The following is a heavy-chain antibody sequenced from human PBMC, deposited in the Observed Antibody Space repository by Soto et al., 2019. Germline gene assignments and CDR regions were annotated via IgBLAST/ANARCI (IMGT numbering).Heavy chain of an antibody. CDR1: GYTFSSYW. J-gene: IGHJ4*02. V-gene: IGHV3-74*01. CDR3: AREPLKGGTIDY. Sequence: EVQLVESGGGLVQPGGSLRLSCAASGYTFSSYWMHWVRQAPGKGLVWVSRINSDGSSTSYADSVKGRFTISRDNAKNTLYLQMNSLRAEDTAVYYCAREPLKGGTIDYWGQGTLVTVSS. D-gene: IGHD1-1*01. CDR2: INSDGSST.